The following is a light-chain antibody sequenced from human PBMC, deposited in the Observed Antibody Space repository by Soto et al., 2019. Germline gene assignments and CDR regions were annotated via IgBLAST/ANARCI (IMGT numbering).Light chain of an antibody. CDR3: AAWDDSLNGPV. Sequence: QSVLTQPPSASGTPGQRVTISCSGSSSNIGSNNVNWYHQLPGTAPKLLIYSNNQPPSGVPDRFSGSKSATSASLAIIGLQCEHEADYYGAAWDDSLNGPVFGGGTKVTVL. V-gene: IGLV1-44*01. CDR2: SNN. J-gene: IGLJ2*01. CDR1: SSNIGSNN.